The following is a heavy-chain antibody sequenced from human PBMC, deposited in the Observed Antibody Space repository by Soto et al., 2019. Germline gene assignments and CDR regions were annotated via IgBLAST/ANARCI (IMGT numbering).Heavy chain of an antibody. CDR2: IKSKIDGGTT. D-gene: IGHD2-2*01. CDR1: GFVFSNTW. J-gene: IGHJ3*01. CDR3: ATTDQHCSGTSCHGAFDL. V-gene: IGHV3-15*07. Sequence: GGSLRLSCAASGFVFSNTWMNWVRQAPGKGLEWVGRIKSKIDGGTTDYPAPVKDRFTISRDDSKNMLSLQISSLKTEDSAVYYCATTDQHCSGTSCHGAFDLWGQGTMVTVSS.